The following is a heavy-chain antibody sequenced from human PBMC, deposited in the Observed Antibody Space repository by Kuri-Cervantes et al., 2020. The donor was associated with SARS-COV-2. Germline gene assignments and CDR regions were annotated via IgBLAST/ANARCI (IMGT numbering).Heavy chain of an antibody. CDR3: ARDRCSSTSCYGAWFDP. CDR2: ISSSSSYI. Sequence: GGSLRLSCAASGFTFSSYWMSWVRQAPGKGLEWVSSISSSSSYIYYADSVKGRFTISRDNAKKSLYLQMNSLIAEDMAVYYCARDRCSSTSCYGAWFDPWGQGTLVTVSS. J-gene: IGHJ5*02. V-gene: IGHV3-21*01. CDR1: GFTFSSYW. D-gene: IGHD2-2*01.